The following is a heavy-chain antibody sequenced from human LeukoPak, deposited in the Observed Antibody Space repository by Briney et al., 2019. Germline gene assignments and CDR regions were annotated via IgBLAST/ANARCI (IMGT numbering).Heavy chain of an antibody. CDR2: INRDGGER. Sequence: PGGSLRLSCVVSGFTFSSYWMSWVRQAPGKGLEWVANINRDGGERYYVESVKGRFTISRDNSKNTVYLQMNSLRAEDTAVYYCATDRLLSWFDYWGQGTLVTVSS. CDR3: ATDRLLSWFDY. D-gene: IGHD2-8*01. V-gene: IGHV3-7*01. J-gene: IGHJ4*02. CDR1: GFTFSSYW.